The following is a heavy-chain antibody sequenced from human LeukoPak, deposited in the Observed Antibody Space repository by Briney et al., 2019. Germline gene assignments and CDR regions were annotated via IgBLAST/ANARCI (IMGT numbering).Heavy chain of an antibody. J-gene: IGHJ5*02. Sequence: GGSLRLSCAASGFTFSSYGMHWVRQAPGKGLEWVSAISGSGGSTYYADSVKGRFTIPRDNSKNTLYLQMNSLRAEDTAVYYCAKGGSGSYYLNWFDPWGQGTLVTVSS. CDR1: GFTFSSYG. V-gene: IGHV3-23*01. CDR3: AKGGSGSYYLNWFDP. CDR2: ISGSGGST. D-gene: IGHD3-10*01.